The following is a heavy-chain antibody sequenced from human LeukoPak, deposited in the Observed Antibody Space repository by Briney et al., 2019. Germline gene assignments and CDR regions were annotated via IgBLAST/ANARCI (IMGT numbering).Heavy chain of an antibody. J-gene: IGHJ4*02. D-gene: IGHD3-10*01. V-gene: IGHV5-51*01. CDR2: IYPGDSDT. CDR3: ARHGTGDYGSGSYYPDY. Sequence: ETLSLTCTVSGGSISSYFCTWIRQPAGKGLEWMGIIYPGDSDTRYSPSFQGQVTISADKSISTAYLQWSSLKASDTAMYYCARHGTGDYGSGSYYPDYWGQGTLVTVSS. CDR1: GGSISSYF.